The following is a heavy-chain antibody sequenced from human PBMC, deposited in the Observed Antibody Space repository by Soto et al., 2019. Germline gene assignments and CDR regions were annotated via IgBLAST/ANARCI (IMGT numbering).Heavy chain of an antibody. CDR3: ARVPYYYDSSGPYYFDY. J-gene: IGHJ4*02. CDR2: IIPIFGTA. CDR1: GGTFSSYD. D-gene: IGHD3-22*01. V-gene: IGHV1-69*13. Sequence: GASVKVSCKASGGTFSSYDISGLRQPPGQGLEWMGGIIPIFGTANYAQKFQGRVTITADESTSTAYMELSSLRSEDTAVYYCARVPYYYDSSGPYYFDYWGQGTLVTVSS.